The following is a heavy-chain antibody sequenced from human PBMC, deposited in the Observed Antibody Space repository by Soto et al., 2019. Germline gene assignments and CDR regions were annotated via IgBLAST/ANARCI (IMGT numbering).Heavy chain of an antibody. J-gene: IGHJ5*02. CDR2: ISGSGGST. Sequence: GGSLRLSCAASGFTFSSYAMSWVRQAPGKGLEWVSAISGSGGSTYYTDSVKGRFTISRDNSKNTLYLQMNSLRAEDTAVYYCAKIVGNYDFLSGYYNWFDPWGQGTLVTVSS. V-gene: IGHV3-23*01. CDR3: AKIVGNYDFLSGYYNWFDP. D-gene: IGHD3-3*01. CDR1: GFTFSSYA.